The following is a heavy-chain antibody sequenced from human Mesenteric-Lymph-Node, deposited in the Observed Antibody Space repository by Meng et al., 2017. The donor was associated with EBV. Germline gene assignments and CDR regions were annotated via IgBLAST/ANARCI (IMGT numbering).Heavy chain of an antibody. V-gene: IGHV4-4*02. D-gene: IGHD2-2*01. CDR3: ASRYCPTTSCRQD. CDR1: GDSISSDKW. Sequence: QVQLQEPGPGLVKPSGTLSLSSAVSGDSISSDKWWSWVRQPPGKGLEWIGEIYHSGSTNYNPSLTSRVTILVDKSKNQFSLKLSSVTAADTAVYYCASRYCPTTSCRQDWGQGTLVTVSS. J-gene: IGHJ4*02. CDR2: IYHSGST.